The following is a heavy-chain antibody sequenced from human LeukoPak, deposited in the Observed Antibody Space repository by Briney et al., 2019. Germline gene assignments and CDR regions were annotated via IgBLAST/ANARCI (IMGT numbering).Heavy chain of an antibody. Sequence: PGGSLRLSCAASGFTFSNAWMSWVRQAPGKGLEWVGRIKSKTDGGTTDYAAPVKGRFTISRDDSKNTLYLQMNSLKTEDTAVYYCAKPVGTMIVVVIGGYFDYWGQGTLVTVSS. J-gene: IGHJ4*02. CDR1: GFTFSNAW. CDR3: AKPVGTMIVVVIGGYFDY. D-gene: IGHD3-22*01. CDR2: IKSKTDGGTT. V-gene: IGHV3-15*01.